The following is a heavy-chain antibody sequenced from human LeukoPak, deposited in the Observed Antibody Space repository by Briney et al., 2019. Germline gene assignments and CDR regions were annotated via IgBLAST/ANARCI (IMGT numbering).Heavy chain of an antibody. V-gene: IGHV3-11*06. J-gene: IGHJ4*02. CDR1: GFTFSDYY. D-gene: IGHD5-12*01. Sequence: PGGSLRHSCAASGFTFSDYYMSWIRQAPGKGLEWVSYISSSSSYTNYADSVKGRFTISRDNAKNSLYLQMNSLRAEDTAVYYCARAHSGYADYWGQGTLVTVSS. CDR2: ISSSSSYT. CDR3: ARAHSGYADY.